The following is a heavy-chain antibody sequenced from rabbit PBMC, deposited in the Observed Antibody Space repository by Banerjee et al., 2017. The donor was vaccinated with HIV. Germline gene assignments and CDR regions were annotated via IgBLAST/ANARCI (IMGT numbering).Heavy chain of an antibody. V-gene: IGHV1S40*01. CDR3: ARDGVGGSGYYFDL. CDR1: GFSFSSSHY. Sequence: QSLEESGGGLVKPEGSLTLTCTASGFSFSSSHYMCWVRQAPGKGLEWIACIYGGSSGSTYYASWAKGRFTISKTSSTTVTLQMTSLTAADTATYFCARDGVGGSGYYFDLWGPGTLVTVS. CDR2: IYGGSSGST. D-gene: IGHD4-2*01. J-gene: IGHJ4*01.